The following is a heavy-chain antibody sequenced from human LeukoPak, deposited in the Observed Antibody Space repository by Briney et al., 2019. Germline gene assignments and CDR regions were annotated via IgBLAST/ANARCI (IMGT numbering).Heavy chain of an antibody. D-gene: IGHD6-13*01. V-gene: IGHV4-38-2*02. CDR2: IYHSGST. Sequence: SETPSLTCTVSGYSISSGYYWGWIRQPPGKGLEWIGSIYHSGSTYYNPSLKSRVAISVDTSKNQFSLRLGSVTAADTAVYYCATRFLSIVAAGWAFDLWGQGTMVTVSS. CDR3: ATRFLSIVAAGWAFDL. J-gene: IGHJ3*01. CDR1: GYSISSGYY.